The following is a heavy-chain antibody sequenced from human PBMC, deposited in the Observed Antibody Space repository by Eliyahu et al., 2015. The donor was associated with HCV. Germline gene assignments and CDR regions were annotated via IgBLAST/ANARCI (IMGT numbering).Heavy chain of an antibody. Sequence: QLQLQESGPGLVKPSETLSLTCTVSGGSISSSSYYWGWIRQPPGKGLEWIGSIYYSGSTYYNPSLKSRVTISVDTSKNQFSLKLSSVTAADTAVYYCARHSGSAYYYYGMDVWGQGTTVTVSS. D-gene: IGHD3-10*01. CDR1: GGSISSSSYY. CDR2: IYYSGST. V-gene: IGHV4-39*01. J-gene: IGHJ6*02. CDR3: ARHSGSAYYYYGMDV.